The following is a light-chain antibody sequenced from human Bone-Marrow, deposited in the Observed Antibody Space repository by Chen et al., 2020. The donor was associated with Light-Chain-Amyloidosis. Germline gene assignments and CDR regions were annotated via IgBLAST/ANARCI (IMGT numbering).Light chain of an antibody. Sequence: DLQMTQSPSSVSASVGDRVTITCRASQGIVSWLAWYQQKPGKAPKLLNFAASNLQSGVPSRFSGSGSGTDFTLTISSLQPDDFATYYCQQANSFPSLTFGGGTIVEMK. CDR1: QGIVSW. J-gene: IGKJ4*01. CDR2: AAS. CDR3: QQANSFPSLT. V-gene: IGKV1-12*02.